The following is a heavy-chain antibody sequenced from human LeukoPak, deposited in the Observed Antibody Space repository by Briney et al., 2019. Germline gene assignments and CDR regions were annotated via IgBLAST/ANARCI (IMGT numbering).Heavy chain of an antibody. CDR3: ARHSTTVVTPLDY. CDR2: IYPGDSDT. J-gene: IGHJ4*02. CDR1: GYSFTSYW. V-gene: IGHV5-51*01. Sequence: GESLKISCKGSGYSFTSYWIGWVRQMPGKGLEWMGIIYPGDSDTRYSPSFQGQVTISADKSISTAYLQWSSLNASGTAMYYCARHSTTVVTPLDYWGQGTLVTVSS. D-gene: IGHD4-23*01.